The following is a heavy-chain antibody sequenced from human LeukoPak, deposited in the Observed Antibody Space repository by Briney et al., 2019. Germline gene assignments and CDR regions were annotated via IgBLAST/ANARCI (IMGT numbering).Heavy chain of an antibody. CDR2: ISDSGGST. CDR1: GFTFSSHA. V-gene: IGHV3-23*01. Sequence: PGGSLRLSCVASGFTFSSHAMSWVRQAPGKGLEWVSAISDSGGSTYYADSVKGRFTISRDESKNTLYLQMNSLRAEDTAIYYCARDSPVLTVWGQGTLVTVSS. CDR3: ARDSPVLTV. D-gene: IGHD3-9*01. J-gene: IGHJ4*02.